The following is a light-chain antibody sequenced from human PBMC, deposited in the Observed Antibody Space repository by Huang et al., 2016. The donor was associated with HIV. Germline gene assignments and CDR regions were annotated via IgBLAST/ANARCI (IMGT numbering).Light chain of an antibody. Sequence: DIQMTQSPSSLSASVGDRVTIPCQASQDISNYLNWFQQKPGKAPKLLIDDASNLQSGVPSRFSGSGSGTDFSLTISGLQPEDIATYYCQQYDYFPYTFGQGTRLDIK. CDR3: QQYDYFPYT. CDR1: QDISNY. J-gene: IGKJ2*01. CDR2: DAS. V-gene: IGKV1-33*01.